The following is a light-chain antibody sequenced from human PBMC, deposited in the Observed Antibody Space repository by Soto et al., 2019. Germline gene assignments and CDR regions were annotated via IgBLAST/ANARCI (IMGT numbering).Light chain of an antibody. J-gene: IGLJ2*01. CDR1: SSNIGAGYN. Sequence: QSVPTQPPSVSGAPGQRVTISCTGSSSNIGAGYNVHWYQQLPGTAPKLLIYANSNRPSGVPDRFSGSKSGTSASLAITGLQAEDEADYYCQSYDTSLSVVFGGGTKVTVL. CDR3: QSYDTSLSVV. CDR2: ANS. V-gene: IGLV1-40*01.